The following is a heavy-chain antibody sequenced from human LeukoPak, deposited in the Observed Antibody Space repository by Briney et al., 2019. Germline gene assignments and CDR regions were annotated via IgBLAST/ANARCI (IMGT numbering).Heavy chain of an antibody. CDR2: IYPNSGAT. Sequence: GASVEVSCKASGYTFTSYGISWVRQAPGQGLEWMGYIYPNSGATKYAQKFQGRVTMTRDTSISTAYMELSGLRSDDTAVYYCGTLLSNVPFDYWGQGSLVTVSS. CDR1: GYTFTSYG. J-gene: IGHJ4*02. V-gene: IGHV1-2*02. CDR3: GTLLSNVPFDY.